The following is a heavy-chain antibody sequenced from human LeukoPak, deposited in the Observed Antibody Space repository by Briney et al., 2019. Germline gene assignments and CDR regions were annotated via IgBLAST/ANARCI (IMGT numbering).Heavy chain of an antibody. Sequence: SETLSLTCTVSGGSISSSSYYWGWIRQPPGKGLEWIGSIYYSGSTYYNPSLKSRVTISVDTSKNQFSLKLSSVTAADTAVYSCARVHLISHGYNYYFDYWGQGTLVTVSS. CDR3: ARVHLISHGYNYYFDY. V-gene: IGHV4-39*07. CDR1: GGSISSSSYY. J-gene: IGHJ4*02. CDR2: IYYSGST. D-gene: IGHD5-24*01.